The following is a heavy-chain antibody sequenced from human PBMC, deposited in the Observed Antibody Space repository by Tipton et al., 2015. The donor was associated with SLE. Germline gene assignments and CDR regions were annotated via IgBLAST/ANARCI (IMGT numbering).Heavy chain of an antibody. V-gene: IGHV3-69-1*02. D-gene: IGHD3-10*01. J-gene: IGHJ3*02. CDR1: GFIFNNYA. CDR3: GRSGPTLHAFDI. Sequence: GSLRLSCTGSGFIFNNYALYWVRQAPGKGLGWVSSIDILSDFNHADSVKGRFTVSRDKAKNSVFLQMDSLRVEDIGVYYCGRSGPTLHAFDIWGQGTMVTVSS. CDR2: IDILSDF.